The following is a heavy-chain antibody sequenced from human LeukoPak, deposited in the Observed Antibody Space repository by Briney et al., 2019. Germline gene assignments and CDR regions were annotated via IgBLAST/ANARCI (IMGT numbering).Heavy chain of an antibody. CDR1: GGSISSYY. CDR2: IYYSGST. D-gene: IGHD2-21*01. CDR3: ARFVEVDDAFDI. J-gene: IGHJ3*02. Sequence: PSETLSLTCTVSGGSISSYYWSWIRQPPGKGLEWIGYIYYSGSTNYNPSLKSRVTISVDTSKNQFSLKLSSVTAADTAVYYCARFVEVDDAFDIWGQGTMVTVSS. V-gene: IGHV4-59*08.